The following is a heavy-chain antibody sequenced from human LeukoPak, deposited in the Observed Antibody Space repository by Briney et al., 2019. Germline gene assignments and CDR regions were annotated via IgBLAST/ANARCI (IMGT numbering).Heavy chain of an antibody. CDR2: ISWNSFTI. CDR1: GFTFDDYA. CDR3: ARGGWHFDY. D-gene: IGHD3-3*02. J-gene: IGHJ4*02. V-gene: IGHV3-9*01. Sequence: GGSLRLSCAASGFTFDDYAMHWVRQAPGKGLEWVSGISWNSFTIDYVDSVKGRFTISRDTAKNSLYLQMNSLRAEDTAVYYCARGGWHFDYWGQGTLVTVSS.